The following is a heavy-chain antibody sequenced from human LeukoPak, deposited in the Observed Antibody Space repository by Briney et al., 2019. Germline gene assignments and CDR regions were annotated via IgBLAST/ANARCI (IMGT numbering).Heavy chain of an antibody. CDR1: GFTFNSHA. D-gene: IGHD6-19*01. J-gene: IGHJ4*02. V-gene: IGHV3-23*01. CDR3: AKTTFGYSSGRSPGWPVDY. Sequence: PGGSLRLSCAASGFTFNSHAMYWVRQAPGKGLEWVSGIVGSGGSPYYAESVRGRFTISRDNSKNTVYLQMNSLRDEDTAVYYCAKTTFGYSSGRSPGWPVDYWGQGTVVTVSS. CDR2: IVGSGGSP.